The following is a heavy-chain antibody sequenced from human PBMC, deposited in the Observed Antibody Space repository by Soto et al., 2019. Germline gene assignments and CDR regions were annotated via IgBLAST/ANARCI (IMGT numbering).Heavy chain of an antibody. Sequence: ASVKVSCKASGFTFTSSAMQWVRQARGQRLEWIGWIVVGSGNTNYAQKFQERVTITRDMSTSTAYMELSSLRSEDTAVYYCAAVGRNWNELDYWGQGTLVTVSS. CDR1: GFTFTSSA. CDR2: IVVGSGNT. V-gene: IGHV1-58*02. CDR3: AAVGRNWNELDY. J-gene: IGHJ4*02. D-gene: IGHD1-1*01.